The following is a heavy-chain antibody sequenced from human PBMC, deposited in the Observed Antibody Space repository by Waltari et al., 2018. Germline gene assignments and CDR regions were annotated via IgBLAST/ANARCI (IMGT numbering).Heavy chain of an antibody. CDR1: GFILSCYS. J-gene: IGHJ4*02. D-gene: IGHD5-18*01. CDR2: IHSSGST. V-gene: IGHV3-48*02. Sequence: EVLLVESGGGLLQPGGSVRLSCAASGFILSCYSRNWVGQAPGKGLEWVSCIHSSGSTAYAEAVKSRFTISRDNAKNSLYLQLNSLRDEDTAVYYCVRALRLDTLWGQGTLVTVSS. CDR3: VRALRLDTL.